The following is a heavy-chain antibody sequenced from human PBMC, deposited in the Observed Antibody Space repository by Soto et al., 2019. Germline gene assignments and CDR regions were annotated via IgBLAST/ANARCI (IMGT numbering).Heavy chain of an antibody. Sequence: PGGSLRLSFAASGFIFSNYAMSWVRQAPGKRPEWVSSISGSGVNTFYADSVKGRFTISRDNSKNMLYLQMNSLRAEDTAVYYCHGYGYWGQGT. J-gene: IGHJ4*02. CDR2: ISGSGVNT. CDR3: HGYGY. CDR1: GFIFSNYA. V-gene: IGHV3-23*01. D-gene: IGHD5-12*01.